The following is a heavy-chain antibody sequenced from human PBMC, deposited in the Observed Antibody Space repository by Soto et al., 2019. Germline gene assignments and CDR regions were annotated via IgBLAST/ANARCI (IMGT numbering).Heavy chain of an antibody. D-gene: IGHD3-10*01. J-gene: IGHJ4*02. V-gene: IGHV1-8*01. CDR1: GYSLTSYD. CDR3: TRGPFGSGSYCDV. CDR2: MNPNSGNT. Sequence: QVQLVQSGAEVKKPGASVKVSCKASGYSLTSYDINWVRQASGQGLEWMGWMNPNSGNTGYVQKFQGRVTMTKNASINTAYMELNSLTSDDTAVYYCTRGPFGSGSYCDVWGQGTLVAVTS.